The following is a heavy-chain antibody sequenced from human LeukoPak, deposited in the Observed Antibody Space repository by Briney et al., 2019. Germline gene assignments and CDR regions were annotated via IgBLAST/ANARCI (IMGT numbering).Heavy chain of an antibody. J-gene: IGHJ4*02. V-gene: IGHV3-23*01. Sequence: GGSLRLSCAASGLTFSSYAMSWVRQAPGKGLEWVSVISGSGGSTHYADSVKGRFTISRDNSKNTVYLQMSSLRVEDTAVYYCAKDGVAWGNYYGYWGQGTLVTVSS. CDR3: AKDGVAWGNYYGY. CDR1: GLTFSSYA. D-gene: IGHD7-27*01. CDR2: ISGSGGST.